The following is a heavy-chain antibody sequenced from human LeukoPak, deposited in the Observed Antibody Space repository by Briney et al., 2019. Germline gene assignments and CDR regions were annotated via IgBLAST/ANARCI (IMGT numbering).Heavy chain of an antibody. J-gene: IGHJ6*02. CDR2: INLNTGGT. Sequence: ASVKVSCKSSGYMFTGYYIYWVRQAPRQGLECMGWINLNTGGTSYSENFRGRVTMTRDTSISTAYLELSRLTSNDTAVYYCARGVTTVVPYHYYGMDVWGQGTTVTVSS. CDR1: GYMFTGYY. V-gene: IGHV1-2*02. D-gene: IGHD4-17*01. CDR3: ARGVTTVVPYHYYGMDV.